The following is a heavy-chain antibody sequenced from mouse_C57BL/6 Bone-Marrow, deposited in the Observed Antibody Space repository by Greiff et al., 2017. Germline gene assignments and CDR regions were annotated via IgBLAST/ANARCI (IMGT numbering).Heavy chain of an antibody. CDR2: IHPKSGST. V-gene: IGHV1-64*01. Sequence: VQLQQPGAELVKPGASVKLSCKASGYTFTSYWMHWVKQRPGQGLEWIGMIHPKSGSTNYNEKFKSKATLTVDKSSSTAYMQLSSLTSEYSAVYYCARNYYGSSPVYFDYWGQGTTLTVSS. J-gene: IGHJ2*01. D-gene: IGHD1-1*01. CDR3: ARNYYGSSPVYFDY. CDR1: GYTFTSYW.